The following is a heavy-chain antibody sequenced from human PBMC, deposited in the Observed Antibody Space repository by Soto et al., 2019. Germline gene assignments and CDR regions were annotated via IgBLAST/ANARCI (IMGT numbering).Heavy chain of an antibody. CDR2: INHSGST. V-gene: IGHV4-34*01. Sequence: SETLSLTCAVYGGSFSGYYWSWIRQPPGKGLEWIGEINHSGSTSYNPSLKSRVTISVDTSKNQFSLKLSSVTAADTAVYYCARGRFRGLRFLEWLQNWFDPWGQGALVTVSS. J-gene: IGHJ5*02. D-gene: IGHD3-3*01. CDR3: ARGRFRGLRFLEWLQNWFDP. CDR1: GGSFSGYY.